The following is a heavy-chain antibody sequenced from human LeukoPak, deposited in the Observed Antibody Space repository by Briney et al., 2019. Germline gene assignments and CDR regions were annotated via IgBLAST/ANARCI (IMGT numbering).Heavy chain of an antibody. V-gene: IGHV1-46*01. CDR2: INPSGGST. CDR1: GYTFTSYY. D-gene: IGHD3-16*02. Sequence: ASVKVSCKASGYTFTSYYMHWVRQAPGQGLEWMGIINPSGGSTSYAQKFQGRVTMTRDTSTSTVYMELGSLRSEDTAVYYCARPSYDYVWGSYRQPFDYWGQGALVTVSS. J-gene: IGHJ4*02. CDR3: ARPSYDYVWGSYRQPFDY.